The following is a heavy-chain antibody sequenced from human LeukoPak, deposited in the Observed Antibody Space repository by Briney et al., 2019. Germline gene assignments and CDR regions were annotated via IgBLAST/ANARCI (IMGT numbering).Heavy chain of an antibody. CDR3: TTHYDYGDYYFDY. Sequence: GGSLRLSCAASGFTFSNAWMSWVRQAPGKGLEWVGRIKSKTDGGTTDYAAPVKGRFSISRDDSKNTLYLQMNSLKTEDTAVYYCTTHYDYGDYYFDYWGQGTLVTVSS. D-gene: IGHD4-17*01. J-gene: IGHJ4*02. CDR1: GFTFSNAW. CDR2: IKSKTDGGTT. V-gene: IGHV3-15*01.